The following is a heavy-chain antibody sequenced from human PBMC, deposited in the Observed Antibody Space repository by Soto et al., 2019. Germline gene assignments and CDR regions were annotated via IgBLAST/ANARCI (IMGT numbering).Heavy chain of an antibody. V-gene: IGHV1-3*01. CDR3: APWVNPGWFDP. CDR1: GYTFTTYS. D-gene: IGHD2-21*01. Sequence: QVQLVQSGAEVKKPGASVKVSCKASGYTFTTYSMHWMRQAPGQRLEWMGWINAGSGRTKYSQKFWGRVTFTSDTSASTASMELSSLRYEDTAVYYCAPWVNPGWFDPWGQGTLVTVSS. CDR2: INAGSGRT. J-gene: IGHJ5*02.